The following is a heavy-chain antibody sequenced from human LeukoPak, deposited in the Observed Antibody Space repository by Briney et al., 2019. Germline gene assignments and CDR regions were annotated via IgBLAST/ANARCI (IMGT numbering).Heavy chain of an antibody. D-gene: IGHD1-1*01. Sequence: ASVKVSCKASGYTFTAYYIHWVRQAPGQGLEWMGRINPNSGGTNYAQKFQGRVTMTRDTSINTAYMELSRLRSDDTAVYYCARETATPGTVTFDYWGQGTLVTVSS. CDR1: GYTFTAYY. J-gene: IGHJ4*02. V-gene: IGHV1-2*06. CDR3: ARETATPGTVTFDY. CDR2: INPNSGGT.